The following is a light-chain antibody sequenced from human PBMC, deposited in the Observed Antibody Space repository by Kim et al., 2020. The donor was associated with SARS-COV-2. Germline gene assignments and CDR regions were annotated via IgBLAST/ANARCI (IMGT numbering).Light chain of an antibody. CDR3: QQRASWPVT. CDR2: DAS. J-gene: IGKJ1*01. V-gene: IGKV3-11*01. Sequence: AGERATLSGRASQSISGYLAWYQQKLGQPPRLLIYDASNRATGIPARFSGSGSETDFTLTISTLEPEDFAIYYCQQRASWPVTFGQGTKVDIK. CDR1: QSISGY.